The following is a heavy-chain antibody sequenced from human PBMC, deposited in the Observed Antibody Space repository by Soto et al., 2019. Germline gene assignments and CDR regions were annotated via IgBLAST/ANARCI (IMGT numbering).Heavy chain of an antibody. Sequence: GGSLRLSCAASGFTFSSYAMSWVRQAPGKGLEWVSAISGSGGSTYYADSVKGRFTISRDNSKNTLYLQMNSLRAEDTAVYYCAKDRSHDYGDYVSHYYYMDVWGKGTTVTVSS. V-gene: IGHV3-23*01. CDR2: ISGSGGST. CDR3: AKDRSHDYGDYVSHYYYMDV. CDR1: GFTFSSYA. D-gene: IGHD4-17*01. J-gene: IGHJ6*03.